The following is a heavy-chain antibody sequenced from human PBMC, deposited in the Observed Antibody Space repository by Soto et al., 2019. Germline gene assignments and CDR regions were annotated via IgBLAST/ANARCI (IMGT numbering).Heavy chain of an antibody. CDR1: GGSLTNYY. D-gene: IGHD3-10*01. Sequence: QVQLQESGPGLVKPSETLSLTCTVSGGSLTNYYCSWFRQSPGKGLEWIGYIQYSGYSAYNLSLKRRVTMSMDTSKTQFSLMLGSVPATDTAVYYCARHGFGTLHGLVDVWGQGTTVIVPS. CDR2: IQYSGYS. J-gene: IGHJ6*02. CDR3: ARHGFGTLHGLVDV. V-gene: IGHV4-59*08.